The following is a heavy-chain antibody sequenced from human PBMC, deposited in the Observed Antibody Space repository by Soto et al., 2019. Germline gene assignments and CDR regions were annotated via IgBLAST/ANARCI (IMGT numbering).Heavy chain of an antibody. D-gene: IGHD6-6*01. CDR2: ISYDGSNK. CDR3: AKDLAARPYYYYGMDV. CDR1: GFTFSSYG. Sequence: QVQLVESGGGVVQPGRSLRLSCAASGFTFSSYGMHWVRQAPGKGLEWVAVISYDGSNKYYADSVKGRFTISRDNSKNTLYLQMNSLRAEDTAVYYCAKDLAARPYYYYGMDVWGQGTTVTVSS. J-gene: IGHJ6*02. V-gene: IGHV3-30*18.